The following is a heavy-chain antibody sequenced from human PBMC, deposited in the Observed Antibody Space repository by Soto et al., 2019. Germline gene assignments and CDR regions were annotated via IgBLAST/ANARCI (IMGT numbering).Heavy chain of an antibody. Sequence: PGGSLTLSCAASGFTFSSYAMSWVRQAPGKGLEWVSAISGSGGSTYYADSVKGRFTISRDNSKNTLYLQMNSLRAEDTAVYYCAKEPYGSQRHSYYYYMDVWGKGTTVTVSS. V-gene: IGHV3-23*01. CDR2: ISGSGGST. CDR1: GFTFSSYA. CDR3: AKEPYGSQRHSYYYYMDV. J-gene: IGHJ6*03. D-gene: IGHD3-10*01.